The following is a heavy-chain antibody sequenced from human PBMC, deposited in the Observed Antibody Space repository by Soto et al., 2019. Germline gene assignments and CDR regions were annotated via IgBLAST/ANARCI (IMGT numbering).Heavy chain of an antibody. CDR3: ARVGNWPDF. J-gene: IGHJ4*02. D-gene: IGHD1-1*01. Sequence: EVQLVESGGGLIQPGGSLRLSCAASGFTVSNNYMSWVHQAPGKGLEWVSVIFSSGATYYADSVKGRFTISRDNSENALYLHMNSLRGDDTAVYYCARVGNWPDFWGQGTLVTVSS. CDR2: IFSSGAT. V-gene: IGHV3-53*01. CDR1: GFTVSNNY.